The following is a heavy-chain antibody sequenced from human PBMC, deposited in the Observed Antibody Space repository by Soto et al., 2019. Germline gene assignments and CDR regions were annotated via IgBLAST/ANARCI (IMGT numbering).Heavy chain of an antibody. Sequence: EVQLLESGGGLAQPGGSLRLTCAASGFTFSNYGMAWVRQAQGTGLEWVASISSTGGTTYYADSVKARFSISRDDSKNTFYLQMHSLRADDTALYYCAKVGIGWSDVFDVCGQGTKVTVSS. CDR1: GFTFSNYG. CDR3: AKVGIGWSDVFDV. J-gene: IGHJ3*01. D-gene: IGHD6-19*01. V-gene: IGHV3-23*01. CDR2: ISSTGGTT.